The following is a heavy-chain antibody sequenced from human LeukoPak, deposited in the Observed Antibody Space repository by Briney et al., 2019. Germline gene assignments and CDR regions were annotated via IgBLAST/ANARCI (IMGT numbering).Heavy chain of an antibody. D-gene: IGHD3-22*01. J-gene: IGHJ4*02. CDR1: GFTFSSYA. Sequence: AGGSLRLSCAASGFTFSSYAMSWVRQAPGTGLEWVSAISGSGGSTYYADSVKGRFTISRDNSKNTLYLQMNSLRAEDTAVYYCAKAPYYDSSGYYLDYWGQGTLVTVSS. CDR2: ISGSGGST. V-gene: IGHV3-23*01. CDR3: AKAPYYDSSGYYLDY.